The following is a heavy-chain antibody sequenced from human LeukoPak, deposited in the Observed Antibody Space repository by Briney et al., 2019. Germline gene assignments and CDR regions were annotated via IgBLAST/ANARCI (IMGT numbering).Heavy chain of an antibody. CDR1: GYTLTELS. V-gene: IGHV1-24*01. CDR3: ARDGGVAAAGPFDP. CDR2: FDPEDGET. J-gene: IGHJ5*02. Sequence: RASVKVSCKVSGYTLTELSMHWVRQAPGKGLEWMGGFDPEDGETIYAQKFQGRITMTRDTSTSTVYMELSSLRSEDTAMYYCARDGGVAAAGPFDPWGQGTLVTVSS. D-gene: IGHD6-13*01.